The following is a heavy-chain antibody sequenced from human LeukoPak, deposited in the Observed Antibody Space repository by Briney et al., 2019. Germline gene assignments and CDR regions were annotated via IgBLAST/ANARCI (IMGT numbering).Heavy chain of an antibody. D-gene: IGHD6-13*01. Sequence: SETLSLTCTVSGGSLSSNIXYWGWXRQPPXXGLEXXGCIYYSGNTNYNPSLKSRVTISADTSKNQFSLRLNSVTAADTAVYYCASSLDYSSSWYSYFDPWGQGTLVTVSS. V-gene: IGHV4-39*01. J-gene: IGHJ5*02. CDR3: ASSLDYSSSWYSYFDP. CDR2: IYYSGNT. CDR1: GGSLSSNIXY.